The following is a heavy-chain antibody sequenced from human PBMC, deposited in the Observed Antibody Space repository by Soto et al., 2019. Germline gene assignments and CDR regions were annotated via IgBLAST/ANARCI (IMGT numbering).Heavy chain of an antibody. D-gene: IGHD3-16*01. V-gene: IGHV4-39*01. CDR3: ARRAHYASFDY. CDR1: GGSISSSSYH. CDR2: IYYGGST. J-gene: IGHJ4*02. Sequence: QLKLQESGPGLVKPSETLSLTCTVSGGSISSSSYHWGWIRQPPGKGLEWIGSIYYGGSTYYNSSLKSRVTTSVDTSKNQFSLKLNSVTAADTAVYHCARRAHYASFDYWGQGTLVTVSS.